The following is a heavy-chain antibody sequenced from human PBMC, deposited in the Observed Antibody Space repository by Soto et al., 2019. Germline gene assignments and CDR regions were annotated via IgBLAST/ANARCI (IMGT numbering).Heavy chain of an antibody. D-gene: IGHD3-9*01. CDR3: ARDHYVYDILTGYGYYYGMDV. CDR1: GGSISSGDYY. Sequence: QVQLQESGPGLVKPSQTLSLTCTVSGGSISSGDYYWSWIRQPPGKGLEWIGYIYYSGSTYYNPYLKCRVTISVDTSKTQFSLKLSSVPAAARAVYYCARDHYVYDILTGYGYYYGMDVWGQGTTVTVSS. V-gene: IGHV4-30-4*01. J-gene: IGHJ6*02. CDR2: IYYSGST.